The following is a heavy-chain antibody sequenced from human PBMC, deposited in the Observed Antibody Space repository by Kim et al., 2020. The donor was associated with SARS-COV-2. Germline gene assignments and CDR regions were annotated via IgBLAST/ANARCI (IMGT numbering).Heavy chain of an antibody. D-gene: IGHD2-2*03. J-gene: IGHJ5*02. CDR3: ARDLTNYLDIVVVPALEHRDNWFDP. V-gene: IGHV1-69*13. CDR2: IIPIFGTA. CDR1: GGTFSSYA. Sequence: SVKVSCKASGGTFSSYAISWVRQAPGQGLEWMGGIIPIFGTANYAQKFQGRVTITADESTSTAYMELSSLRSEDTAVYYCARDLTNYLDIVVVPALEHRDNWFDPWGQGTLVTVSS.